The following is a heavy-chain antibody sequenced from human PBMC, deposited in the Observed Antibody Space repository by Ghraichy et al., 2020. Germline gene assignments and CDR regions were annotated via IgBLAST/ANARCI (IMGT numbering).Heavy chain of an antibody. CDR3: ARDGGEQLTGVHYFDY. J-gene: IGHJ4*02. CDR1: GYTFTSYY. Sequence: ASVKVSCKASGYTFTSYYMHWVRQAPGQGLEWMGIINPSGGSTSYAQKFQGRVTMTRDTSTSTVYMELSSLRSEDTAVYYCARDGGEQLTGVHYFDYWGQGTLVTVSS. CDR2: INPSGGST. D-gene: IGHD7-27*01. V-gene: IGHV1-46*01.